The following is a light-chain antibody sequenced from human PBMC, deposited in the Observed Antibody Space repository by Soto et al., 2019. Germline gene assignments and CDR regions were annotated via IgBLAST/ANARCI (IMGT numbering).Light chain of an antibody. J-gene: IGLJ3*02. CDR3: SSYTSSSTRV. V-gene: IGLV2-14*01. Sequence: QPVLTQPASVSGSPGQSITISCTGTSSDVGGYTYVSWYQQHPGKAPKLMIYEVSNRPSGVSNRFSGSKSGNTASLTISGLQAEDEADYYCSSYTSSSTRVFGGGTKVTVL. CDR2: EVS. CDR1: SSDVGGYTY.